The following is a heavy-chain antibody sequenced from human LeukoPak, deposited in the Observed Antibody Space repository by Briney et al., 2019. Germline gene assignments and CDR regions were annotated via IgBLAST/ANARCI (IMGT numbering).Heavy chain of an antibody. V-gene: IGHV3-15*01. Sequence: TGGSLGLSCAASGYTFSNAWMSWVRQAPGKGLEWVGRIKSKTDGGTTDYAAPVKGRFTISRDDSKNTLYLQMNSLRAEDTAVYYCARVGIAVAVSYWYFDLWGRGTLVTVSS. CDR1: GYTFSNAW. CDR2: IKSKTDGGTT. D-gene: IGHD6-19*01. CDR3: ARVGIAVAVSYWYFDL. J-gene: IGHJ2*01.